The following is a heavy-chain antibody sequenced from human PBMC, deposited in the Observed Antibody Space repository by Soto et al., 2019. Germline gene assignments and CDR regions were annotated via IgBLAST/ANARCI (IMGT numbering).Heavy chain of an antibody. Sequence: PGGSLRLSCAASGFTFDDYAMHCVRQSPGKCLEWVSGISWNSGSIGYADSVKGRFTISRDNAKNSLYLQMNSLRAEDTALYYCAKDLRMRVFEDAFDIWGQGTMVTVSS. CDR3: AKDLRMRVFEDAFDI. CDR1: GFTFDDYA. V-gene: IGHV3-9*01. CDR2: ISWNSGSI. D-gene: IGHD6-13*01. J-gene: IGHJ3*02.